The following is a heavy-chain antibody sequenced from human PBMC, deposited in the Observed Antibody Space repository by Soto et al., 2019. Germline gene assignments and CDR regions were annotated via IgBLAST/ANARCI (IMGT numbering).Heavy chain of an antibody. CDR1: GFTFSSYA. Sequence: EVQLLESGGGLVQPGGSLRLSCAASGFTFSSYAMSWVRQAPGKGLEWVSAISGSGGSTYYADSVKGRFTISRDNSKNTLYLQMNSLRAEDTAVYYCARRIVLLRDYFDYWGQGTLVTVSS. CDR2: ISGSGGST. CDR3: ARRIVLLRDYFDY. J-gene: IGHJ4*02. V-gene: IGHV3-23*01. D-gene: IGHD3-10*01.